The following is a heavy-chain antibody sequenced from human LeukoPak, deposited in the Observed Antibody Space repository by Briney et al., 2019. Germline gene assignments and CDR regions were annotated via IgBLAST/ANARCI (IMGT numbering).Heavy chain of an antibody. V-gene: IGHV4-59*01. J-gene: IGHJ5*02. D-gene: IGHD1-1*01. Sequence: AETLSLTCTVSGGSISIYYWSWIRQPPGKGLEWIGYIYYSGSTNYNPSLKSRVTISVDTSKNHFSLKLSSVTAADTAVYYCARVERLRGYWFDPWGQGTLVTVSS. CDR2: IYYSGST. CDR1: GGSISIYY. CDR3: ARVERLRGYWFDP.